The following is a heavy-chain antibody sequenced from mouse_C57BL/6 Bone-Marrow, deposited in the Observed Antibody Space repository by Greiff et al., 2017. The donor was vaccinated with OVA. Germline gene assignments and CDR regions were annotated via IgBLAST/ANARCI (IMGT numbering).Heavy chain of an antibody. V-gene: IGHV2-9-1*01. CDR3: ARDPLYDGYWYFDV. D-gene: IGHD2-3*01. CDR1: GFSLTSYA. Sequence: VKLQESGPGLVAPSQSLSITCTVSGFSLTSYAISWVRQPPGKGLEWLGVIWTGGGTNYNSALKSRLSISQDNSKSQVFLKMNSLQTDDTARYYCARDPLYDGYWYFDVWGTGTTVTVSS. CDR2: IWTGGGT. J-gene: IGHJ1*03.